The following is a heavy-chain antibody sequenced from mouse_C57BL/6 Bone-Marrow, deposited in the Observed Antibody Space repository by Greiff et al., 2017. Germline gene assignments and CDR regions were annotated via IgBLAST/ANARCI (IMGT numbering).Heavy chain of an antibody. CDR2: ISYDGSN. D-gene: IGHD1-1*01. CDR3: ARDQNYGSSAWFAY. J-gene: IGHJ3*01. Sequence: VQLKQSGPGLVKPSQSLSLTCSVTGYSITSGYYWNWIRQFPGNKLEWMGYISYDGSNNYNPSLKNRISITRDTSKNQFFLKLNSVTTEDTATYYCARDQNYGSSAWFAYWGQGTLVTVSA. V-gene: IGHV3-6*01. CDR1: GYSITSGYY.